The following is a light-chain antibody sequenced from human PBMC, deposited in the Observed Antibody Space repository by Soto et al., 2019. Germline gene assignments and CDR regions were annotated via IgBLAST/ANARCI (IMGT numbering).Light chain of an antibody. V-gene: IGLV3-21*02. CDR1: NIGSKS. J-gene: IGLJ2*01. Sequence: SYELTQPPSVSVAPGQTARIACGGNNIGSKSVHWYQQQPGQAPALVVYDDSDRPSGIPERFSGSNSGNTATLTISRVDAGDEADYYCQVWDSSSDQSGVVFGGGTKLTVL. CDR3: QVWDSSSDQSGVV. CDR2: DDS.